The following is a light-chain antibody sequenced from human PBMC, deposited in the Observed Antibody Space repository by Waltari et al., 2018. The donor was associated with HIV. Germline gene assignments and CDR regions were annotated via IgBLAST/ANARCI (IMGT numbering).Light chain of an antibody. J-gene: IGLJ3*02. Sequence: QSVLTQPPSASGTPGQTVTISCSGSTSTIETHWVYWYQHLPGTAPKLLIYRNYKRPSGVPERFSVSKSGASASLVISGLRSEDEADYYCEAWDSTLKETLFGGGTKLTVL. CDR3: EAWDSTLKETL. CDR1: TSTIETHW. CDR2: RNY. V-gene: IGLV1-47*01.